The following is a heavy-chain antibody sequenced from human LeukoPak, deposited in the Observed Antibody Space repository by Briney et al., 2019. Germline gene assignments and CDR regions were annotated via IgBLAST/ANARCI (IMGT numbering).Heavy chain of an antibody. J-gene: IGHJ5*02. CDR1: GYTFTSYD. CDR3: ERGGTRGEVGFDP. V-gene: IGHV1-8*01. D-gene: IGHD2-2*01. Sequence: ASVKVSCKASGYTFTSYDINWVRQATGQGLGWMGWMNPNSGNTGYAQKFQDRVSMTRNTSISTTYMELSSLTSEDTAVYYCERGGTRGEVGFDPWGQGTLVTVSS. CDR2: MNPNSGNT.